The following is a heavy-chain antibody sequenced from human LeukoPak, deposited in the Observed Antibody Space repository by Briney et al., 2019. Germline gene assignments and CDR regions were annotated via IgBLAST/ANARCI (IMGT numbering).Heavy chain of an antibody. V-gene: IGHV3-11*01. J-gene: IGHJ3*02. Sequence: GGSLRLSCSASGFIFSDYYMSWIRQAPGKGLEWISYIGKNGNLRDYADSVKGRFTVSRDNAKNSLYLQMNSLRAEDTALYYCAKETYREDAFDIWGQGTMVTVSS. CDR2: IGKNGNLR. CDR3: AKETYREDAFDI. D-gene: IGHD1-1*01. CDR1: GFIFSDYY.